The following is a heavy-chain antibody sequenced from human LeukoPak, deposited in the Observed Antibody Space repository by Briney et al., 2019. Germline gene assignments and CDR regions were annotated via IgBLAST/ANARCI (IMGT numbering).Heavy chain of an antibody. CDR2: ISSSSSTL. J-gene: IGHJ4*02. V-gene: IGHV3-48*04. CDR1: GFTFSSYS. D-gene: IGHD3-22*01. CDR3: ARGIETYYYDSSGYYISYYFDY. Sequence: GGSLRLSCAASGFTFSSYSMNWVRQAPGKGLEWVSYISSSSSTLYYADSVQGRFTISRDNAKNTLYLQMNSLRAEDTAVYYCARGIETYYYDSSGYYISYYFDYWGQGTLVTVSS.